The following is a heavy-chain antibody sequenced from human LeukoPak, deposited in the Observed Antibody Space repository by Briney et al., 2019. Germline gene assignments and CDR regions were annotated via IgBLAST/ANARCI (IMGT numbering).Heavy chain of an antibody. Sequence: GRSLRLSCTASGFTFSRYGMRWVRQGPGKGPEWVAVLSYDGSNKYYADSVKGRFTISRDNSKNTLYLQMNSLRPEDTAVYYCEKDRGPYCTNGECYDYFYYGMDVWGQGTTVTVS. D-gene: IGHD2-8*01. CDR1: GFTFSRYG. J-gene: IGHJ6*02. CDR2: LSYDGSNK. CDR3: EKDRGPYCTNGECYDYFYYGMDV. V-gene: IGHV3-30*18.